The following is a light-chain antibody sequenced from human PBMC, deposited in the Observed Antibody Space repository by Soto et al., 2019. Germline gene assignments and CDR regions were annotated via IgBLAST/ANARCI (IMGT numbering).Light chain of an antibody. Sequence: EIVMAQSPATLSVSPGERATLSCRASQSVSSNLAWYQQKRGQAPRLLIYGASSRATGIPARFSGSGSGTEFTLTIGSLQSDDFEVYYCQQYNNWPRTFGQGTKVDIX. CDR3: QQYNNWPRT. V-gene: IGKV3-15*01. CDR2: GAS. J-gene: IGKJ2*01. CDR1: QSVSSN.